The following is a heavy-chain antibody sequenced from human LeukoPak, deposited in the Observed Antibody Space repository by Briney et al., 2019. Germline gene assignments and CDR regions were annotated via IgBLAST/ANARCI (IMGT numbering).Heavy chain of an antibody. D-gene: IGHD5-12*01. V-gene: IGHV3-7*01. CDR1: GFTFSNYW. Sequence: GGSLRLSCAASGFTFSNYWMTWVRQAPGKGLEWVAHINQNGSEEHYMDSAKARFTISRDNAKNSLSLQMNSLRAEDTAVYYCVRDGGVSGYDLLDYWGQGTLVTVSS. CDR2: INQNGSEE. CDR3: VRDGGVSGYDLLDY. J-gene: IGHJ4*02.